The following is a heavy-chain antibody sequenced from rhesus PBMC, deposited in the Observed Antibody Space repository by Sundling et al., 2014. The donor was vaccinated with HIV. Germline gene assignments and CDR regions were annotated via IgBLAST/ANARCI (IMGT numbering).Heavy chain of an antibody. J-gene: IGHJ5-1*01. CDR1: GYTFTDYY. D-gene: IGHD6-13*01. CDR3: ATRITAGLDV. V-gene: IGHV1-138*01. Sequence: QVQLVQSGAEVKTPGSSVRVSCKTSGYTFTDYYMQWVRQAPGQGLEWMGRINPKTGGTDYAQKFQGRVTMTRDTSAYTAYMELSSLTSEDTAVYYCATRITAGLDVWGPGVLVTGLL. CDR2: INPKTGGT.